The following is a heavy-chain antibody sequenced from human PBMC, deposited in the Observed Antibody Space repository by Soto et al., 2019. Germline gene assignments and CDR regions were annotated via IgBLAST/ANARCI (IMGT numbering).Heavy chain of an antibody. CDR2: IDPSDSYT. CDR1: GYSFTSYW. D-gene: IGHD4-17*01. Sequence: PGESLKISCRGSGYSFTSYWISWVRQMPGKGLEWMGRIDPSDSYTNYSPSFQGHVTISADKSISTAYLQWSSLKASDTAMYYCASDYGGNPNYYYYGMDVWGQGTTVTVSS. J-gene: IGHJ6*02. V-gene: IGHV5-10-1*01. CDR3: ASDYGGNPNYYYYGMDV.